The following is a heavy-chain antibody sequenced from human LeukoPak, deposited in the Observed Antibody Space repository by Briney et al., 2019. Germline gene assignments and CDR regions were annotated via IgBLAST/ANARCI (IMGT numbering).Heavy chain of an antibody. CDR1: GGSINSGGYY. V-gene: IGHV4-31*03. D-gene: IGHD2-2*01. CDR3: ASPTQLLFGDYHCRMDV. CDR2: IYHSGTT. J-gene: IGHJ6*03. Sequence: SETLSLTCSVFGGSINSGGYYWIWIGQHPVKGLEWIGNIYHSGTTNYNPSLQSRVSISLDTSNNQFSLRLRSVTAADTAVYYCASPTQLLFGDYHCRMDVWGKGTTVTVSS.